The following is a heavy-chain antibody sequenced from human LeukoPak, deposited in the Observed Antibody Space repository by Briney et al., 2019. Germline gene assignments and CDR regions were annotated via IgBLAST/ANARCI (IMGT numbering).Heavy chain of an antibody. Sequence: TSETLSLTCTVSGGFINSYYRSWIRQPVGKGLEWIGRVYTSGITNYNPSLKSRITMSVDTSKNQFSLKLTSVTAADTAIYYCARHNGFDRGYYYYMDVWGKGTTVTVSS. V-gene: IGHV4-4*07. CDR3: ARHNGFDRGYYYYMDV. CDR2: VYTSGIT. CDR1: GGFINSYY. J-gene: IGHJ6*03. D-gene: IGHD3-9*01.